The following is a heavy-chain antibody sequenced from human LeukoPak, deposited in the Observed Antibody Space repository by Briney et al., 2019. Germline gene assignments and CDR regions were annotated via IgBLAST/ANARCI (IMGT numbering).Heavy chain of an antibody. J-gene: IGHJ4*02. CDR1: GFTVSSNY. CDR3: ARGAGYNYPYYFDY. CDR2: IYGGGNI. D-gene: IGHD5-24*01. Sequence: GGSLRLSCAASGFTVSSNYMNWVRQAPGKGLEWVSVIYGGGNIYYADSVKGRFTISRDNSKNTLYLQMNSLRAEYTAVYYCARGAGYNYPYYFDYWGQGTLVTVSS. V-gene: IGHV3-53*01.